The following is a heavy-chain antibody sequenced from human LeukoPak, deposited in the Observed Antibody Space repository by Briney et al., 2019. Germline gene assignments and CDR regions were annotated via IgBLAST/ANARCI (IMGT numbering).Heavy chain of an antibody. CDR1: GGSISRYY. D-gene: IGHD4-17*01. CDR2: IYYSGST. J-gene: IGHJ4*02. Sequence: SETLSLTCTVSGGSISRYYWSWIRQPPGKGLEWIGYIYYSGSTNYNPSLKSRVTISVDTSKNQFSLKLSSVTAADTGVYYCARDDSGFDYWGQGTLVTVSS. V-gene: IGHV4-59*01. CDR3: ARDDSGFDY.